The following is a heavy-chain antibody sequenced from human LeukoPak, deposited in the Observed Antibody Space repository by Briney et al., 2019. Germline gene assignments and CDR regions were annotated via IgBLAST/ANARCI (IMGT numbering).Heavy chain of an antibody. J-gene: IGHJ4*02. V-gene: IGHV4-59*12. D-gene: IGHD3-3*01. CDR2: IYYSGST. CDR1: GGSISSYY. CDR3: ARGRTIFGGSPFDY. Sequence: SETLSLTCTVSGGSISSYYWSWIRQPPGKGLEWIGYIYYSGSTNYNPSLKSRVTISVDTSKNQFSLKLSSVTAADTAVYYCARGRTIFGGSPFDYWGQGTLVTVSS.